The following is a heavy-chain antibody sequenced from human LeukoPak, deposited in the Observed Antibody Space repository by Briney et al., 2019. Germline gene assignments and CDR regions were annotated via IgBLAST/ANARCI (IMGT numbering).Heavy chain of an antibody. J-gene: IGHJ6*02. CDR1: GFTFSSYA. CDR2: ISYDGSNK. V-gene: IGHV3-30*04. D-gene: IGHD3-10*01. Sequence: GGSLRLSCAASGFTFSSYAMHWVRQAPGKGLEGVAVISYDGSNKYYADSVKGRFTISRDNSKNTLYLQMNSLRAEDTAVYYCAREKITMVRGVDSNPMDVWGQGTTVTVSS. CDR3: AREKITMVRGVDSNPMDV.